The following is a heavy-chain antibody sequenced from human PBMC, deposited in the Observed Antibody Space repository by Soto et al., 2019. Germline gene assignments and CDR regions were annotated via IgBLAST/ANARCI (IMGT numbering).Heavy chain of an antibody. CDR2: ISYDGSNK. V-gene: IGHV3-30*18. J-gene: IGHJ4*02. Sequence: QVQLVESGGGVVQPGMSLRLSCAASGFTFSSYGMHWVRQAPGKGLEWVAGISYDGSNKYYADSVKGRLTISRDNSKNTLDLQMNSLGAEDTAVYYCAKETYSGPLDYWGQGTLVTVSS. CDR1: GFTFSSYG. CDR3: AKETYSGPLDY. D-gene: IGHD2-15*01.